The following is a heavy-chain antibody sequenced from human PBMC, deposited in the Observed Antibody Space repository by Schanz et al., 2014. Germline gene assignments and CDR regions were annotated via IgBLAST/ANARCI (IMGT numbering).Heavy chain of an antibody. V-gene: IGHV1-69*08. CDR3: ARDLTVDTGYVVHYYYYGMDV. D-gene: IGHD5-12*01. Sequence: QVQLVQSGAEVKKPGSSMKVSCKASGGTFSTYPINWLRQAPGQGLEWMGWINGYNGHTLYAQKFQGRVTNTADKSTSTAYMDLSSLRPEDTAVYYCARDLTVDTGYVVHYYYYGMDVWGQGTTVTVSS. CDR1: GGTFSTYP. CDR2: INGYNGHT. J-gene: IGHJ6*02.